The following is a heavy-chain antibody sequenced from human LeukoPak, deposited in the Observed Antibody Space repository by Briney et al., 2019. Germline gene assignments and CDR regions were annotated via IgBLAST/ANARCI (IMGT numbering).Heavy chain of an antibody. V-gene: IGHV4-59*01. CDR1: GVSISGYF. CDR2: IHYSGSA. J-gene: IGHJ4*02. Sequence: SETLSLTCTVSGVSISGYFRSWIRQPPGKGLEWIGYIHYSGSANYNPSLNSRVTISVDTSKNQFSLKLSSVTAADTAVYYCAREYSSGSKYYFDNWGQGTLVTVSS. D-gene: IGHD6-19*01. CDR3: AREYSSGSKYYFDN.